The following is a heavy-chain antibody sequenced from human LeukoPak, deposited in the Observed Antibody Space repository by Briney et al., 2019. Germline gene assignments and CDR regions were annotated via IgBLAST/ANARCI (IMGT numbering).Heavy chain of an antibody. CDR3: ARAVGVLLWFGELLDY. CDR2: ISAYNGNT. D-gene: IGHD3-10*01. J-gene: IGHJ4*02. CDR1: GYTFTSYG. Sequence: ASVKVSCTASGYTFTSYGISWVRQAPGQGLEWMGWISAYNGNTNYAQKLQGRVTMTTDTSTSTAYMELRSLRSDDTAVYYCARAVGVLLWFGELLDYWGQGTLVTVSS. V-gene: IGHV1-18*04.